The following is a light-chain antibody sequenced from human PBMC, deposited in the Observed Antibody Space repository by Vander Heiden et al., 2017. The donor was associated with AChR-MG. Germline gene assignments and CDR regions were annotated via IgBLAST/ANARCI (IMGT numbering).Light chain of an antibody. J-gene: IGKJ1*01. CDR1: QSIDSW. Sequence: DIQMTQSPSTLSASVGDRVTITCRASQSIDSWLAWYQQKPGKAPNLLIYKASSLESGVPSRFSGSGSGTDFALTISSLQPDDFATYYCQQYKNYPRTFGQGTKVEIK. V-gene: IGKV1-5*03. CDR3: QQYKNYPRT. CDR2: KAS.